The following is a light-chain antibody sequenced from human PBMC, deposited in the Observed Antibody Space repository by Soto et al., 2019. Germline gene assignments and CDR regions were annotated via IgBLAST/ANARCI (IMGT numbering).Light chain of an antibody. V-gene: IGKV3-15*01. Sequence: EIVMTQSPATLSVSPGERATLSFRASQSVSNNLAWYQHKPGQTPRLLIYDTSTRATGVPTRFSGSRSGAEFPLTINSLQSEDFAVYYCQHYNNWPLTFGGGTKVDIK. CDR2: DTS. CDR3: QHYNNWPLT. J-gene: IGKJ4*01. CDR1: QSVSNN.